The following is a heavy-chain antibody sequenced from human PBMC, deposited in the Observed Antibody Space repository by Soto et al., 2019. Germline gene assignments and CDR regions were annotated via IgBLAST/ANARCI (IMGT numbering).Heavy chain of an antibody. J-gene: IGHJ5*02. V-gene: IGHV3-23*01. CDR2: ISGSGGST. CDR3: AKLPHYDYGDYVGDNWFDP. D-gene: IGHD4-17*01. Sequence: GGSLRLSCAASGFTFSSYAMSWVRQAPGKGLEWVSAISGSGGSTYYADSVKGRFTISRDNSKNTLYLQMNSLRAEDTAVYYCAKLPHYDYGDYVGDNWFDPWGQGTLVTVSS. CDR1: GFTFSSYA.